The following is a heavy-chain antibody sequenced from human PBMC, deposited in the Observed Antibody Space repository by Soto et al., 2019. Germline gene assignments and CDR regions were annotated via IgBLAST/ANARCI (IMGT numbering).Heavy chain of an antibody. Sequence: ASVKVSCPASGYTFTSYYMHWVRQAPGQGLEWMGIINPSGGSTSYAQKFQGRVTMTRDTSTSTVYMELSSLRSEDTAVYYGARARAAGNSPMEVWGQGTTVTV. CDR3: ARARAAGNSPMEV. J-gene: IGHJ6*02. V-gene: IGHV1-46*01. CDR1: GYTFTSYY. D-gene: IGHD6-13*01. CDR2: INPSGGST.